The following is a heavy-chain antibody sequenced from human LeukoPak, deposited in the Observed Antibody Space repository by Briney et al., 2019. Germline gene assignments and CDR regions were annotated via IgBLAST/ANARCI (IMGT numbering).Heavy chain of an antibody. Sequence: PGGSLRLSCAASGFTFSSYAMSWVRQAPGKGLEWVSAISGSGGSTYYADSVKGRFTISRDNSKNTLYLQMNSLRAEDTAVYYCAPDAVYYKAPSIDYWGQGTLVTVSS. D-gene: IGHD3-10*01. CDR2: ISGSGGST. CDR1: GFTFSSYA. J-gene: IGHJ4*02. V-gene: IGHV3-23*01. CDR3: APDAVYYKAPSIDY.